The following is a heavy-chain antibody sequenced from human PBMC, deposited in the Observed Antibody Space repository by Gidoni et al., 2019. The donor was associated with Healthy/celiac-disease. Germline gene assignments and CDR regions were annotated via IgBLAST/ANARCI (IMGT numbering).Heavy chain of an antibody. V-gene: IGHV1-18*01. CDR1: GYTFTSYG. Sequence: QVQLVQSGAEVKKPGASVKVSCKASGYTFTSYGISWVRQAPGQGLEWMGWISAYNGNTNYAQKLQGRVTMTTDTSTSTAYMELRSLRSDDTTVYYCAREGVEVTIFPTLYGMDVWGQGTTVTVSS. CDR3: AREGVEVTIFPTLYGMDV. CDR2: ISAYNGNT. J-gene: IGHJ6*02. D-gene: IGHD3-9*01.